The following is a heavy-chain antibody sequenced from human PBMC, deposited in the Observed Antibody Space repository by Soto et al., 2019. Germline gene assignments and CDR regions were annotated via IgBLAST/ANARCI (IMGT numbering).Heavy chain of an antibody. D-gene: IGHD3-22*01. V-gene: IGHV3-33*01. CDR2: IWSDGSKE. CDR1: GIRFSNYG. CDR3: ARDDDTTSHYGVLA. Sequence: QVQLVESGGGVVQPGRSLRLSCAASGIRFSNYGFHWVRQAPGKGLQWVAAIWSDGSKELYEESVKGRFTVSRDNSKNPVYLQMNSLRAEDTALYYCARDDDTTSHYGVLAWGQGTLVTVSS. J-gene: IGHJ4*02.